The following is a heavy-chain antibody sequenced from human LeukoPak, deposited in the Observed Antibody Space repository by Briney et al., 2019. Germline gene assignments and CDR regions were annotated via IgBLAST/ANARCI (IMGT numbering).Heavy chain of an antibody. CDR3: AKGDYDFWSGCNFDY. CDR2: ISGSGGST. Sequence: GGSLRLSCAASGFTFSSYAMSWVRQAPGKGLEWVSAISGSGGSTCYADSVKGRFTISRDNSKNTLYLQMNSLRAEDTAVYYCAKGDYDFWSGCNFDYWGQGTLVTVSS. CDR1: GFTFSSYA. D-gene: IGHD3-3*01. J-gene: IGHJ4*02. V-gene: IGHV3-23*01.